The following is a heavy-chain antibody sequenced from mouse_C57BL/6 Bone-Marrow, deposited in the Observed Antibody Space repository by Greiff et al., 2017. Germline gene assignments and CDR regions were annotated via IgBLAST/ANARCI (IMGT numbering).Heavy chain of an antibody. V-gene: IGHV1-26*01. CDR3: ASRYDYRENYYAMDY. CDR1: GYTFTDYY. Sequence: EVKLQQSGPELVKPGASVKISCKASGYTFTDYYMNWVKQSHGKSLEWIGDINPNNGGTSYNQKFKGKATLTVDKSSSTAYMELRSLTSEDSAVYYCASRYDYRENYYAMDYWGQGTSVTVSS. CDR2: INPNNGGT. D-gene: IGHD2-4*01. J-gene: IGHJ4*01.